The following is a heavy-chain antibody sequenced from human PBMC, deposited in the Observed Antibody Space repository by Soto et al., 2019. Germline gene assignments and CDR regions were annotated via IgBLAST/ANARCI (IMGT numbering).Heavy chain of an antibody. J-gene: IGHJ4*02. CDR1: GGSFSGYF. CDR2: TNHRGTT. V-gene: IGHV4-34*01. Sequence: QVHLQQWGAGLLKPSETLSLTCAVSGGSFSGYFWSWIRQSPGKGLEWIGETNHRGTTNYNPSLESRVTISPESSKNQFSLKLRSVTAADTAVYYFARRSPAFCSASTCYGHFEFWGQGTLATVSS. CDR3: ARRSPAFCSASTCYGHFEF. D-gene: IGHD2-2*01.